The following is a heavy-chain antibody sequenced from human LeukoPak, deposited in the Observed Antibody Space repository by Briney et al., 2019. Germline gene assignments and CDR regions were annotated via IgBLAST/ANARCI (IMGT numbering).Heavy chain of an antibody. D-gene: IGHD1-26*01. CDR2: ISGTGTTT. V-gene: IGHV3-48*01. Sequence: GGSLRLSCAASGFAFSNFNMNWVRQAPGKGLEWVSYISGTGTTTYYADSVKGRFTISRDIAQNSLYLKMNGLRAEDTAVYYCARSGSYRLDYWGQGTLVTVSS. CDR3: ARSGSYRLDY. J-gene: IGHJ4*02. CDR1: GFAFSNFN.